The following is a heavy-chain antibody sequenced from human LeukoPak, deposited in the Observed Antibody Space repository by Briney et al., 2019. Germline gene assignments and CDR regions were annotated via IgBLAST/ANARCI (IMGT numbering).Heavy chain of an antibody. CDR2: INSDGSST. V-gene: IGHV3-74*01. Sequence: GGSLRLSCAASGITVSTNYINWARQVPGKGLVWVSRINSDGSSTSYADSVKGRFTISRDNAKNTLYLQMNSLRAEDTAVYYCARPPLDLWFGEEYWFDPWGQGTLVTVSS. CDR1: GITVSTNY. CDR3: ARPPLDLWFGEEYWFDP. D-gene: IGHD3-10*01. J-gene: IGHJ5*02.